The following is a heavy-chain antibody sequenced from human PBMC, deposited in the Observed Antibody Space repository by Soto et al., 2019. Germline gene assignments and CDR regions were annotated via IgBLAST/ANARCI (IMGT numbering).Heavy chain of an antibody. V-gene: IGHV1-8*01. J-gene: IGHJ6*03. D-gene: IGHD3-3*01. CDR3: ARVDFWSGYYTEPISLDYYYYMDV. CDR1: GYTFTSYD. CDR2: MNPNSGNT. Sequence: ASVKVSCKASGYTFTSYDINWVRQATGQGLGWMGWMNPNSGNTGYAQKFQGRVTMTRNTSISTAYMELSSLRSEDTAVYYCARVDFWSGYYTEPISLDYYYYMDVWGKGTTVTVSS.